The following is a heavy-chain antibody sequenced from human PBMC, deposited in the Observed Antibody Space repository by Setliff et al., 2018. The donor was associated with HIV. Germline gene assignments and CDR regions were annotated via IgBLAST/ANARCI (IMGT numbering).Heavy chain of an antibody. V-gene: IGHV4-61*02. Sequence: SETLSLTCTVSGGSISSGSHYWSWIRQPAGKGLEWIGRLDTSGSTNYNPSLKSRVTISVDTSKNQFSLKLSSVTAADTAVYYCARGLVNLSRYYYYYMDVWGKGTTVTVSS. CDR1: GGSISSGSHY. CDR2: LDTSGST. CDR3: ARGLVNLSRYYYYYMDV. J-gene: IGHJ6*03. D-gene: IGHD3-10*01.